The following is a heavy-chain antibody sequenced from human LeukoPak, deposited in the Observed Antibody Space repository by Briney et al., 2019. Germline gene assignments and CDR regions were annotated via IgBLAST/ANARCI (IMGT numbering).Heavy chain of an antibody. CDR1: GGSIXSGGYY. Sequence: SQTLSLTCTVSGGSIXSGGYYWSWIRQHPGKGLESIGYIYYSGSTYYNPSLKSRVTISVDTSKNQFSLKLSSVTAADTAVYYCARGVEMATIYDSWGQGTLVTVSS. CDR2: IYYSGST. CDR3: ARGVEMATIYDS. V-gene: IGHV4-31*03. D-gene: IGHD5-24*01. J-gene: IGHJ4*02.